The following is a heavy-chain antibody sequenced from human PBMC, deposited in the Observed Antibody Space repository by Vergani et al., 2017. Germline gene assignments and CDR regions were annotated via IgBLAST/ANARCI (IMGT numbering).Heavy chain of an antibody. Sequence: QVQLLQSGAEVKKPGASVKVSCKASGYTFISYGISWVRQAPGQGLEWMGWISPYNGNTNYAQKLQGRVTMTTDTSTSTAYMELRSLRSDDTAVFYCARAREDYNSSWFYYAMDVWGQGTTVTVSS. CDR3: ARAREDYNSSWFYYAMDV. D-gene: IGHD6-13*01. J-gene: IGHJ6*02. CDR1: GYTFISYG. CDR2: ISPYNGNT. V-gene: IGHV1-18*01.